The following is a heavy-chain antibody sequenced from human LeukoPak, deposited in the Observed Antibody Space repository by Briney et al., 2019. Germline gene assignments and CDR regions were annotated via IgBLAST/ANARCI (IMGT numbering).Heavy chain of an antibody. V-gene: IGHV4-4*07. CDR1: GVSISSYY. CDR2: IYNSGST. D-gene: IGHD3-16*02. CDR3: ARTGAIIVSDAFDI. Sequence: KPSETLSLTCSVSGVSISSYYWSWIRQPAGKGLEWIGRIYNSGSTNYNPSLKSRVTISVDTSKNQFSLKLSSVTAADTAVYYCARTGAIIVSDAFDIWGQGTMVTVSS. J-gene: IGHJ3*02.